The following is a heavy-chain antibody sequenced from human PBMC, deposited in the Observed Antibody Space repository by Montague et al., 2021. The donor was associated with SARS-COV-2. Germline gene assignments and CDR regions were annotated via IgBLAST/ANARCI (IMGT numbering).Heavy chain of an antibody. Sequence: TLSLTCTVSGGSISSGSYYWSWIRQPAGKGLEWIGRIYTSGSTNYNPSLKCRVTISVDTSKNQFSLKLTSVTAADTAVYYCARVGVGTMVRGVIPAYYYYGMDVWGQGTTVTVSS. CDR3: ARVGVGTMVRGVIPAYYYYGMDV. CDR1: GGSISSGSYY. CDR2: IYTSGST. V-gene: IGHV4-61*02. D-gene: IGHD3-10*01. J-gene: IGHJ6*02.